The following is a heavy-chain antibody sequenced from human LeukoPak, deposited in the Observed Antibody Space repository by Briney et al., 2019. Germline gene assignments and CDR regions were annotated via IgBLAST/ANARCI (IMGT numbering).Heavy chain of an antibody. D-gene: IGHD3-22*01. Sequence: GASVKVSCKASGYSFTTYDINWVRQAPGQGLERMGWMRPKKSDTGYARKFQDRVTLTWNISTDTAYMELNSLTAEDTAVYFCAGGPPEDTSSGYWGQGTLVTVSS. CDR3: AGGPPEDTSSGY. J-gene: IGHJ4*02. V-gene: IGHV1-8*01. CDR2: MRPKKSDT. CDR1: GYSFTTYD.